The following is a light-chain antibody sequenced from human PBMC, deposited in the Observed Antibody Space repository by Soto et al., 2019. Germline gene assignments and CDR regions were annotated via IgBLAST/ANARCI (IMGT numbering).Light chain of an antibody. J-gene: IGKJ4*02. CDR2: DAS. Sequence: DIQMTQSPSTLSASVGDIVTITCRASQSISSWLAWYQQKPGKAPKLLIYDASSLESGVPSRFSGSGSGTEFTLTISSLQPDDFATYCCQQYNSYLTFGGGNKVEIK. V-gene: IGKV1-5*01. CDR1: QSISSW. CDR3: QQYNSYLT.